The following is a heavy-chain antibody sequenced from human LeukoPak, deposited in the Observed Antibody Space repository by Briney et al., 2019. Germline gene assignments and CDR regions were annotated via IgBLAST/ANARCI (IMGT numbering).Heavy chain of an antibody. CDR1: GDSVSSNSAA. D-gene: IGHD6-13*01. V-gene: IGHV6-1*01. J-gene: IGHJ4*02. Sequence: SQTLSLTCAISGDSVSSNSAAWNWIRQSPSRGLEWLGRTYYRSKWYNDYAVSVKSRITINPDASKNQFSLQLNSVTPEDTAVYYCARERERRLVRNYFDYWGQGTLVTVSS. CDR2: TYYRSKWYN. CDR3: ARERERRLVRNYFDY.